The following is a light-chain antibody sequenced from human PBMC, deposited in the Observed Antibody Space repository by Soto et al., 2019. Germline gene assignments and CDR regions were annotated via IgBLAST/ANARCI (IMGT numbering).Light chain of an antibody. Sequence: QSALTQAASVSGSPGQSITISCTGTSSDVGGYNYVSWYQQHPGKAPKLMIYDVSNRPSGVSNRFSGSKSGNTASLTISGPQTEDEADYYCSSYTSSSTPVVFGGGTKLTVL. CDR3: SSYTSSSTPVV. V-gene: IGLV2-14*01. CDR1: SSDVGGYNY. J-gene: IGLJ2*01. CDR2: DVS.